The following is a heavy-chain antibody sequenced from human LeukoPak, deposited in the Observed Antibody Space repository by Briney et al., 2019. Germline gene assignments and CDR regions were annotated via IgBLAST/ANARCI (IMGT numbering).Heavy chain of an antibody. V-gene: IGHV3-48*03. CDR1: GFTFSSYE. D-gene: IGHD4-23*01. J-gene: IGHJ4*02. CDR3: ARDFGRWFLDY. Sequence: GGPLRLSCAASGFTFSSYEMIWVRQAPGKGLEWVSYIRSSGSTIYYADSVKGRFTISRDNAKNSLYLQMNSLRAEDTAVYYCARDFGRWFLDYWGQGTLVTVSS. CDR2: IRSSGSTI.